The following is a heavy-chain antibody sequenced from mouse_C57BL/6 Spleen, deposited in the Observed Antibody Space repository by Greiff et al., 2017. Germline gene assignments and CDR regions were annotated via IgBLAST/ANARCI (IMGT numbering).Heavy chain of an antibody. V-gene: IGHV1-26*01. CDR2: INPNNGGT. CDR1: GYTFTDYY. D-gene: IGHD2-3*01. J-gene: IGHJ4*01. CDR3: ARSYDGYYLHYYAMDY. Sequence: EVQLQQSGPELVKPGASVKISCKASGYTFTDYYMNWVKQSHGKSLEWIGDINPNNGGTSYNQKFKGKDTLTVDKSSSTAYMERRSLTSEDSAVYYCARSYDGYYLHYYAMDYWGQGTSVTVSS.